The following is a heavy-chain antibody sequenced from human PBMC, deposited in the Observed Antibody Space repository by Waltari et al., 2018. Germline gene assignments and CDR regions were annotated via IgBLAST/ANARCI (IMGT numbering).Heavy chain of an antibody. Sequence: EVQVVDSGGGLVQHGGSLRLSGAVSGFLFNAFWLTWVRLAPGQGLEWVASIKEDGSERYYVDSVKGRFSISRDNAKNSLYLQMNSLTAEDTAVYYCAREYYYNSSGNRAFQYWGQGTLVTVSS. D-gene: IGHD3-22*01. J-gene: IGHJ4*02. V-gene: IGHV3-7*01. CDR3: AREYYYNSSGNRAFQY. CDR1: GFLFNAFW. CDR2: IKEDGSER.